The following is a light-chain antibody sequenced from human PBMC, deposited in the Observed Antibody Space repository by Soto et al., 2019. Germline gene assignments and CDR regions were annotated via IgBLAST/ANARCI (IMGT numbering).Light chain of an antibody. Sequence: QSVLTQPPSVSGAPGQRVTISCTGSRSNIGAGYDVHWYQQLPGTAPKLLIYGNSNRPSGVPDRFSGSKSGTSASLAITGLQAEDEADYYCQSYDSSLSEVVFGGGTKVTVL. CDR1: RSNIGAGYD. V-gene: IGLV1-40*01. J-gene: IGLJ2*01. CDR2: GNS. CDR3: QSYDSSLSEVV.